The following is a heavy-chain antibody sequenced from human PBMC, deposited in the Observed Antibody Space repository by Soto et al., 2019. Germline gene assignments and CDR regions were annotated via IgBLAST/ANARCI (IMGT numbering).Heavy chain of an antibody. CDR1: RGRISSSSYY. Sequence: PXASLSLTCTVCRGRISSSSYYGGWIRQPPGKGLEWIGRIYYSGSTYYNPSLKSRVTISVDTSKNQFSLKLSSVTAADTAVYYCERASALGMDVWAQGTTVTVSS. V-gene: IGHV4-39*01. J-gene: IGHJ6*02. CDR2: IYYSGST. D-gene: IGHD3-16*01. CDR3: ERASALGMDV.